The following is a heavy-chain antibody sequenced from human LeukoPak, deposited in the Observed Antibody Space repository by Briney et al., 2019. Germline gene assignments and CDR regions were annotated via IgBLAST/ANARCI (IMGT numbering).Heavy chain of an antibody. J-gene: IGHJ5*02. V-gene: IGHV1-24*01. CDR1: GYTLTELS. CDR2: FDPEDGET. Sequence: ASVKVSCKVSGYTLTELSMHWVRQAPGKGLEWMGGFDPEDGETIYAQKFRGRVTMTEDTSTDTAYMELSSLRSEDTAVYYCATRVGASPNWFDPWGQETLVTVSS. D-gene: IGHD1-26*01. CDR3: ATRVGASPNWFDP.